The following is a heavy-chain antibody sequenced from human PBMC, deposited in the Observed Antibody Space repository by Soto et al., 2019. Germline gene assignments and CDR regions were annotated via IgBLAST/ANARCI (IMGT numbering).Heavy chain of an antibody. Sequence: SETLSLTCSLSGGAIGGYYWSWIRQPPGKALEWIGYVSYSGSTDYHPSLKSRVSISIDTSKNQFSLKMISVTAADTAVYYCARHGSDSAWFSFDPWGQGALVTVSS. CDR3: ARHGSDSAWFSFDP. V-gene: IGHV4-59*08. J-gene: IGHJ5*02. D-gene: IGHD6-19*01. CDR2: VSYSGST. CDR1: GGAIGGYY.